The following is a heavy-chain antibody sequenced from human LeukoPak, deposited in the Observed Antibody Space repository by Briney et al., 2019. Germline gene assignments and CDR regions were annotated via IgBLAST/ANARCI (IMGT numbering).Heavy chain of an antibody. D-gene: IGHD6-13*01. V-gene: IGHV1-2*04. Sequence: GASVKVSCKDSGYTFTGYYMHWVRQAPGQGLEWMGWINPNSGGTNYAQKFQGWVTMTRDTSISTAYMELSGLRSDDTAVYYCARQYSSSWYARGGYFDYWGQGTLVTVSS. CDR1: GYTFTGYY. J-gene: IGHJ4*02. CDR2: INPNSGGT. CDR3: ARQYSSSWYARGGYFDY.